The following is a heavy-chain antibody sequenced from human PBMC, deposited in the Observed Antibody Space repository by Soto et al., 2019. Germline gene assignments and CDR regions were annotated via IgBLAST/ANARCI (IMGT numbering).Heavy chain of an antibody. CDR2: INPNSGGT. D-gene: IGHD6-13*01. V-gene: IGHV1-2*04. CDR1: GYTFTGYY. Sequence: QVQLVQSGAEVKKPGASVKVSCKASGYTFTGYYMHWVRQAPGQGLEWMGWINPNSGGTNYAQKFQGWVTMTRDTSISTAYMELSRLRSDGTAVYYCARGPPIAPGTYYYYYGMDVWGQGTTVTVSS. CDR3: ARGPPIAPGTYYYYYGMDV. J-gene: IGHJ6*02.